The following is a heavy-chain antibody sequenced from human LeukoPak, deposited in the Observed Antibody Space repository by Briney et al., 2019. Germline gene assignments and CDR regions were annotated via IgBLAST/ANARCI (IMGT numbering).Heavy chain of an antibody. CDR2: IFYSGST. V-gene: IGHV4-39*01. CDR1: SGSISTSNYY. Sequence: SETLSLTCTVSSGSISTSNYYWGWVRQPPGKALEWIGNIFYSGSTYYSPSLKSRVTISVDTSKNQFSLKLSSVTAADTAVYYCARHAPVRGVIAFDIWGQGTMVTVSS. D-gene: IGHD3-10*01. J-gene: IGHJ3*02. CDR3: ARHAPVRGVIAFDI.